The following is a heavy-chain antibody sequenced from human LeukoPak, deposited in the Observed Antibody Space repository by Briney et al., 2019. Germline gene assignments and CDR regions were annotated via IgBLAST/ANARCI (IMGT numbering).Heavy chain of an antibody. J-gene: IGHJ5*02. Sequence: GGSLRLSCAASGFTFSSYAMSWVRQAPGKGLEWVSAISGSGGSTYYADSVKGLFTISRDNSKNTLYLQMNSLRAEDTAVYYCAKDSRGSSAWNHWGQGTLVTVSS. V-gene: IGHV3-23*01. D-gene: IGHD2-2*01. CDR2: ISGSGGST. CDR3: AKDSRGSSAWNH. CDR1: GFTFSSYA.